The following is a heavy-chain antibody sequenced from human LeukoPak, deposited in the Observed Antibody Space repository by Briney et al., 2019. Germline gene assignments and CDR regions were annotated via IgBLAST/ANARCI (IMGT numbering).Heavy chain of an antibody. CDR1: GFTFSSYS. D-gene: IGHD3-9*01. Sequence: PGGSLRLSCEASGFTFSSYSMNWVRQAPGKGLEWVSSISSSSSYIYYADSVKGRFTISRDNAKNSLYLQMNSLRAEDTAVYYCARDLSGLGYYDILTGSNMGHFDYWGQGTLVTVSS. V-gene: IGHV3-21*01. J-gene: IGHJ4*02. CDR2: ISSSSSYI. CDR3: ARDLSGLGYYDILTGSNMGHFDY.